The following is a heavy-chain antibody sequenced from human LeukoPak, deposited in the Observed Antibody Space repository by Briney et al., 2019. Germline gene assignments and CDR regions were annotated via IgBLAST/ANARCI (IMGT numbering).Heavy chain of an antibody. V-gene: IGHV4-59*08. J-gene: IGHJ6*02. CDR1: GGSISSYY. D-gene: IGHD2-15*01. CDR3: ARGAVVVAARSYYYYGMDV. CDR2: IYYSGST. Sequence: SETLSLTCTVSGGSISSYYWSWIRQPPGKGLEWIGYIYYSGSTNYNPSLKSRVTISVDTSKNQFSLKLSSVTAADTAVYYCARGAVVVAARSYYYYGMDVWGQGTTVTVSS.